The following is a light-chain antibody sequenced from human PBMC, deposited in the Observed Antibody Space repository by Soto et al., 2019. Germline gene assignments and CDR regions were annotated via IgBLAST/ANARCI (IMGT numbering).Light chain of an antibody. Sequence: DIQMTQSPSTLSASVGDRVTIACRASQKISPWLAWYQQKRGKAPKLLIYCASSFEGGVPSRFRGSGSWTDFTLTISSLQPDDFATYYCQQYSSSVTFGQGTKVDIK. CDR3: QQYSSSVT. J-gene: IGKJ1*01. CDR2: CAS. CDR1: QKISPW. V-gene: IGKV1-5*01.